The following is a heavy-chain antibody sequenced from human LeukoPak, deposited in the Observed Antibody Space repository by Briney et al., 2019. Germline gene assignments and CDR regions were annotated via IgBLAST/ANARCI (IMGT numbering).Heavy chain of an antibody. D-gene: IGHD6-19*01. CDR1: GFRLCGYA. Sequence: GSLRLSFTASGFRLCGYAGNWGRQGPGKGVGWVSFLRSKAFRGTTEYAASVKGRFTISRDDSKNIAYLQMNSLKIEDTAVYYCTKSFGSSGGEALDYWGQGTLVTVSS. J-gene: IGHJ4*02. CDR2: LRSKAFRGTT. CDR3: TKSFGSSGGEALDY. V-gene: IGHV3-49*04.